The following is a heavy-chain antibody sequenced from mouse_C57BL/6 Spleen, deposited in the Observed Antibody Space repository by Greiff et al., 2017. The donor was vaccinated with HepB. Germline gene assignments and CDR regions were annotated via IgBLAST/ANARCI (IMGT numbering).Heavy chain of an antibody. Sequence: EVKLVESEGGLVQPGRSMKLSCTASGFTFSDYYMAWVRQVPEKGLEWVANINYDGSSTYYLDSLKSRFIISRDNAKNILYLQMSSLKSEDTATYYCARGLAHDYWGQGTTLTVSS. CDR2: INYDGSST. V-gene: IGHV5-16*01. J-gene: IGHJ2*01. CDR3: ARGLAHDY. CDR1: GFTFSDYY. D-gene: IGHD4-1*01.